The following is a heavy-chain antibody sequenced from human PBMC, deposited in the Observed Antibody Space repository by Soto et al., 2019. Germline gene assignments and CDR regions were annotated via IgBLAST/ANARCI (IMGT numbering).Heavy chain of an antibody. CDR1: DESLSDAY. D-gene: IGHD1-1*01. Sequence: QVQLQQWGAGLLKPSETLSLTCAVYDESLSDAYYTWTRQPPGKGLEWIGEIHPSGNTYYNPSLKTRVTLSQDTSTKQFPLPFISVTAADTGEYYSSRGTDAYKGARTWGQGTLVTVSS. J-gene: IGHJ5*02. CDR2: IHPSGNT. V-gene: IGHV4-34*02. CDR3: SRGTDAYKGART.